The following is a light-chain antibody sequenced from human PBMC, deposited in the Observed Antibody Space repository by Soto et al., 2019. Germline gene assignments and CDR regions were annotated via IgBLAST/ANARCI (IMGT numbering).Light chain of an antibody. CDR2: LGS. Sequence: DIVMTQSPLSLPVTPGEPASISCRSSQSLLQSNGYNYLDWYLQRPGQSPQVLIYLGSNRASGVPDRFSGSGSGTDFTLKISRVEAEDVGVYYCMQALQTPLTFGGGTKVDI. V-gene: IGKV2-28*01. J-gene: IGKJ4*01. CDR1: QSLLQSNGYNY. CDR3: MQALQTPLT.